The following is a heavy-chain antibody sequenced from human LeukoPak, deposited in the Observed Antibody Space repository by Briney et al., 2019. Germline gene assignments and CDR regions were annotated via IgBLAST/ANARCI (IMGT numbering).Heavy chain of an antibody. CDR3: ARDRDCSGGSCYYYYYGMDV. V-gene: IGHV3-74*01. J-gene: IGHJ6*02. CDR1: GFTFSSYW. Sequence: GGSLRLSCAASGFTFSSYWMHWVRQAPGKGLVWVSRINSDGSSTSYADSVKGRFTISRDNSKNTLYLQMNRLRAEDTAVYYCARDRDCSGGSCYYYYYGMDVWGQGTTVTVSS. CDR2: INSDGSST. D-gene: IGHD2-15*01.